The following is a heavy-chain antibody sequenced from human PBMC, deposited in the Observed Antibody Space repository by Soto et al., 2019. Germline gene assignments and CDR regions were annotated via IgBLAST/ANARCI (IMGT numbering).Heavy chain of an antibody. V-gene: IGHV1-69*13. D-gene: IGHD3-9*01. CDR1: GGTFSSYA. Sequence: ASVKVSCKASGGTFSSYAISWVRQAPGQGLEWMGGIIPIFGTANYAQKFQGRVTITADESTRTAYMELSSLRSEDTAVYYCARDTTEYYDILTGHMHYYYGMDVWGQGTTVTVSS. CDR3: ARDTTEYYDILTGHMHYYYGMDV. J-gene: IGHJ6*02. CDR2: IIPIFGTA.